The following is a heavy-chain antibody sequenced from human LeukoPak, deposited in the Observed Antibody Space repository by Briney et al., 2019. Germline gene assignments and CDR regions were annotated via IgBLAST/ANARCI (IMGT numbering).Heavy chain of an antibody. V-gene: IGHV3-23*01. CDR1: GFTFSSHT. Sequence: GGSLRLSCAASGFTFSSHTLNWVRQPPGKGLEWVAAVSADGDSQYYADSVQGRFTVSRDNSKNTVHLQMSGLRADDTAIYYWAKDHLRLVVAATFDYWGLGTLVTVSS. D-gene: IGHD2-15*01. CDR3: AKDHLRLVVAATFDY. J-gene: IGHJ4*02. CDR2: VSADGDSQ.